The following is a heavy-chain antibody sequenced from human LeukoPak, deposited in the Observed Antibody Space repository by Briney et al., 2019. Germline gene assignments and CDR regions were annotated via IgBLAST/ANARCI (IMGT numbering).Heavy chain of an antibody. Sequence: GGSLRLSCAASGFTFTTYWMSWVRQLPGKGLEWVSYISSSGSTIYYADSVKGRFTISRDNAKNSLYLQMNSLRAEDTAVYYCAELGITMIGGVWGKGTTVTISS. V-gene: IGHV3-48*04. CDR1: GFTFTTYW. CDR2: ISSSGSTI. CDR3: AELGITMIGGV. D-gene: IGHD3-10*02. J-gene: IGHJ6*04.